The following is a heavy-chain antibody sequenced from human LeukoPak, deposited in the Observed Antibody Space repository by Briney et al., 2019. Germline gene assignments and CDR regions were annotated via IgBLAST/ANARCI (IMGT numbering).Heavy chain of an antibody. V-gene: IGHV4-39*01. CDR3: AAGRTSSNHAEYFQH. CDR1: GGPISSSSYY. Sequence: SETLSLTCTVSGGPISSSSYYWGWIRQPPGKGLEWIGSIYYSGSTYYNPSLKSRVTISVDTSKNQFSLKLSSVTAADTAVYYCAAGRTSSNHAEYFQHWGQGTLVTVSS. J-gene: IGHJ1*01. CDR2: IYYSGST. D-gene: IGHD2-2*01.